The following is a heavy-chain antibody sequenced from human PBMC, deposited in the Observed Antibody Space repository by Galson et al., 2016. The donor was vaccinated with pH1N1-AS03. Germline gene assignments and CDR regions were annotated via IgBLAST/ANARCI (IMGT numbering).Heavy chain of an antibody. CDR1: GGSFSGYY. V-gene: IGHV4-34*01. J-gene: IGHJ3*01. D-gene: IGHD3-10*01. CDR3: SRDLRVTLFGGLSKGGSFDV. CDR2: INDGGFA. Sequence: ETLSLTCALSGGSFSGYYWSWIRQSPGKGLEWIGEINDGGFAYHHPSLKSRVTRSVDTSKNLLFLRLRSGTAADTAVYYFSRDLRVTLFGGLSKGGSFDVWGQGAMVTVSS.